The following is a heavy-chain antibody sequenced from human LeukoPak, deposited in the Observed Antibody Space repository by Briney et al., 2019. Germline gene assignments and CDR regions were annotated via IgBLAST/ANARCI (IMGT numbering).Heavy chain of an antibody. CDR1: GFTFSSYG. CDR3: AKESGEPYYFDY. J-gene: IGHJ4*02. CDR2: IRYDGSNK. V-gene: IGHV3-30*02. D-gene: IGHD1-26*01. Sequence: PGGSLRLSCAASGFTFSSYGMHWARQAPGKGLEWVAFIRYDGSNKYYADSVKGRFTISRDNPKNTLYLQMNSLRAEDTAVYYCAKESGEPYYFDYWGQGTLVTVSS.